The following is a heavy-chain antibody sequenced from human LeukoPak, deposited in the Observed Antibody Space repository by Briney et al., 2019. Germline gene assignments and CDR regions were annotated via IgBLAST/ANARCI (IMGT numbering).Heavy chain of an antibody. CDR1: GFTFSSYW. CDR2: INSDGSTT. CDR3: AIQEYYYYGMDV. Sequence: GGSLRLSCAASGFTFSSYWMHWVRQAPGKGLVWVSRINSDGSTTNYADSVKGRFAISRDNAKNTLYLQMNSLRAEDTAVHYCAIQEYYYYGMDVWGQGTTVTVSS. J-gene: IGHJ6*02. V-gene: IGHV3-74*01.